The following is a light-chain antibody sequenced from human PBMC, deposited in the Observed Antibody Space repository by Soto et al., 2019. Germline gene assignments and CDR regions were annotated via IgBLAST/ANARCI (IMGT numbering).Light chain of an antibody. Sequence: DIQMTQSPSSLSASVGDRVTITCRASQSVSTYLNWYQQKVGGGPKLLIFAASSLHSGVPSRFSGSGSGTDFTLTISSLQPEDFATYFCQQSYTTPYTFGQGTKVDIK. J-gene: IGKJ2*01. CDR3: QQSYTTPYT. CDR2: AAS. CDR1: QSVSTY. V-gene: IGKV1-39*01.